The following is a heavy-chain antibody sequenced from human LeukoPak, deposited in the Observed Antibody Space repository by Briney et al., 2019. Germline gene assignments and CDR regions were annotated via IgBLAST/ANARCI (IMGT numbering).Heavy chain of an antibody. CDR1: GFTFSSYG. V-gene: IGHV3-30*02. CDR2: IWYGGSNK. CDR3: AKDRRYSSSSFDY. J-gene: IGHJ4*02. Sequence: GGSLRLSCAASGFTFSSYGIHWVRQAPGKGLEWVAVIWYGGSNKYYADSVKGRFTISRDNSKNTLYLQMNSLRAEDTVVYYCAKDRRYSSSSFDYWGQGTLVTVSS. D-gene: IGHD6-6*01.